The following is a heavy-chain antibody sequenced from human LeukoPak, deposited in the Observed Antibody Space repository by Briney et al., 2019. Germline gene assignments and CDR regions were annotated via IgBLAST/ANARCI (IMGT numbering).Heavy chain of an antibody. CDR3: ARSRGTIYRADVFDI. CDR2: IYPSGDT. V-gene: IGHV4-31*02. CDR1: ASSTTSGTYY. J-gene: IGHJ3*02. Sequence: SPSPLSTISASSTTSGTYYCTCIRHHPGNGLERIGYIYPSGDTQSNPSLRSRVTMSVDTSKSQFSLKLSSVTAADTAVYFCARSRGTIYRADVFDIWGQGTMVTVSS. D-gene: IGHD1-1*01.